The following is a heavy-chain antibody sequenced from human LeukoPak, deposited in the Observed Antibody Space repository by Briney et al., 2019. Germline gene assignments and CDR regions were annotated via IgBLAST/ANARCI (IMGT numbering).Heavy chain of an antibody. Sequence: GASVKVSCKASGGTFSSYAISWVRQAPGQGLEWMGGITPIFGTANYAQKFQGRVTITADKSTSTAYMELSSLRSEDTAVYYCARGLYSSGWYYFDYWGQGTLVTVSS. CDR2: ITPIFGTA. J-gene: IGHJ4*02. D-gene: IGHD6-19*01. V-gene: IGHV1-69*06. CDR3: ARGLYSSGWYYFDY. CDR1: GGTFSSYA.